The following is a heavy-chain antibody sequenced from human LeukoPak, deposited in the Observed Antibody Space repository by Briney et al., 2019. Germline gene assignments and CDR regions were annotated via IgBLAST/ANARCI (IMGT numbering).Heavy chain of an antibody. V-gene: IGHV4-59*08. CDR2: IYYSGTT. Sequence: KPSECLSLTCTVSGDSITSISSYYWSWIRQPPGKGLEWIALIYYSGTTNYNPSLRSRVTISLDTSKNQVSLKLTSVTAADTAVYYCARQFDPWGQGTLVTVSS. J-gene: IGHJ5*02. CDR3: ARQFDP. CDR1: GDSITSISSYY.